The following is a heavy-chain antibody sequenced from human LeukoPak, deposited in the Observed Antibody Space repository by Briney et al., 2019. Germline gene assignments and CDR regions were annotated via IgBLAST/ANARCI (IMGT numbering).Heavy chain of an antibody. Sequence: GGSLRLSCAASGFTFSNYAMHWVRQAPGKGLEWVAVISYDGSNIYYADSVKGRFTISRDNSKNTLYLQMNSLRAEDTAVYYCARGRAYSNYVSDYWGQGILVTVSS. D-gene: IGHD4-11*01. J-gene: IGHJ4*02. CDR2: ISYDGSNI. V-gene: IGHV3-30-3*01. CDR3: ARGRAYSNYVSDY. CDR1: GFTFSNYA.